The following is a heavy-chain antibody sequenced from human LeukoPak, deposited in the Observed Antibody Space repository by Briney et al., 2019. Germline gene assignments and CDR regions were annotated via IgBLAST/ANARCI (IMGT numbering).Heavy chain of an antibody. Sequence: PSETLSLTCAVYGGSFSGYYWSWIRQPPGKGLEWIGEINHSGSTNYDPSLKSRVTISVDTSKNQLSLKLSSVTAADTAVYYCARGRGDYVWGSYRHGLNYWGQGTLVTVSS. CDR3: ARGRGDYVWGSYRHGLNY. J-gene: IGHJ4*02. CDR2: INHSGST. V-gene: IGHV4-34*01. CDR1: GGSFSGYY. D-gene: IGHD3-16*02.